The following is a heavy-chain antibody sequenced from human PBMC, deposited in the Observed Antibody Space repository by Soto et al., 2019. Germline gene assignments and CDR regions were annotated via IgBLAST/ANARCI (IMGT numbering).Heavy chain of an antibody. CDR2: IFYSGSP. D-gene: IGHD1-26*01. Sequence: QVQLQESGPGLVKPSETLSLTCTVSGASINDYFWSWIRQPPGKGLEWIGYIFYSGSPNYNPSLKSRVTMSIDTSKNQFSLKLTSVTAAYTAVYYCARASSGRFPRVYYYYGMDVWGQGTTVTVSS. CDR3: ARASSGRFPRVYYYYGMDV. V-gene: IGHV4-59*01. J-gene: IGHJ6*02. CDR1: GASINDYF.